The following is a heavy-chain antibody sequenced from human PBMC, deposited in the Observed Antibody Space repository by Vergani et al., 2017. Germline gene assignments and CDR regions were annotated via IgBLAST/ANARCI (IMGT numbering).Heavy chain of an antibody. CDR2: IRYDGAKK. Sequence: QVQLVASGGGMVQPGGSLRLSCAGSGFTFSGYGMHWVRQAPGKGLEWVAFIRYDGAKKYYGDSVKGRCTISRDNSKNTLYLQVNSLRTEDSAVYYCASSGTYGEDYFDYWDQGTLVNVS. CDR1: GFTFSGYG. J-gene: IGHJ4*02. CDR3: ASSGTYGEDYFDY. D-gene: IGHD1-26*01. V-gene: IGHV3-30*02.